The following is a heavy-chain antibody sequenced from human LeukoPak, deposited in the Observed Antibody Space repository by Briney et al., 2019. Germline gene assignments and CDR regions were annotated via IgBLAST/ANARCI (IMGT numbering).Heavy chain of an antibody. J-gene: IGHJ4*02. CDR2: INPDGSTT. CDR3: ARLYDGSAYHADHFDY. Sequence: GGSLRLSCAASGFTFSNYWMHWVRQDPGKGLVWVSFINPDGSTTNYADSVKGRFTISRDNAKNALYLQMSSLRAEDTAVYYCARLYDGSAYHADHFDYWGQGTLVIVSS. V-gene: IGHV3-74*01. D-gene: IGHD3-22*01. CDR1: GFTFSNYW.